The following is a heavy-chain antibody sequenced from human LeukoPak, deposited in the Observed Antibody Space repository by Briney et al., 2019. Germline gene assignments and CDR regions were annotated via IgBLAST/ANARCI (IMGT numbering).Heavy chain of an antibody. D-gene: IGHD6-13*01. CDR2: INHSGST. Sequence: SETLSLTCAVYGGSFSGYYWSWIRQPPGKGLEWIGEINHSGSTNYNPSLKSRVTISVDTSKNQFSLKLSSVTAADTAVYYCARGPKTYSSSWQRGYYMDVWGKGTTVTVSS. J-gene: IGHJ6*03. CDR3: ARGPKTYSSSWQRGYYMDV. CDR1: GGSFSGYY. V-gene: IGHV4-34*01.